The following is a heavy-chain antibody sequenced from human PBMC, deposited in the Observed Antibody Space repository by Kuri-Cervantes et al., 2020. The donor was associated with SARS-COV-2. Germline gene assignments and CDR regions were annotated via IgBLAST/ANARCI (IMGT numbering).Heavy chain of an antibody. D-gene: IGHD3-16*01. CDR1: GGSISSYY. Sequence: GSLRLSCTVSGGSISSYYWSWIRQPPGKGLEWIGYIYYSGSTNYNPSLKSRVTISVDTSKNQFSLKLSSVTAADTAVYYCARVWGLGDFDYWGQGTLVTVSS. CDR2: IYYSGST. CDR3: ARVWGLGDFDY. J-gene: IGHJ4*02. V-gene: IGHV4-59*08.